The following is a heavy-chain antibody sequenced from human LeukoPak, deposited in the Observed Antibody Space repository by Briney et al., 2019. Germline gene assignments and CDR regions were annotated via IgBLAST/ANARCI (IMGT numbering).Heavy chain of an antibody. CDR2: IFYTGST. J-gene: IGHJ3*02. CDR3: AGPVGATLGDAFDI. Sequence: SETLSLTCTVSGGSISSYYWSWIRQPPGKGLEWIGYIFYTGSTNYNPSLKSRVTISVDTSKNQFSLKLSSVTAADTAVYYCAGPVGATLGDAFDIWGQGTMVTVSS. V-gene: IGHV4-59*12. CDR1: GGSISSYY. D-gene: IGHD1-26*01.